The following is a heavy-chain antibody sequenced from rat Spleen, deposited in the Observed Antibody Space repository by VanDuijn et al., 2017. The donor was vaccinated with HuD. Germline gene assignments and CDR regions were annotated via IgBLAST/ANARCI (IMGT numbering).Heavy chain of an antibody. V-gene: IGHV5S13*01. CDR2: INSGGSNT. J-gene: IGHJ3*01. Sequence: EVQLVESDGGFVQPGGSLKLSCAASGFTFSSFAMAWVRQAPKKGLEWVATINSGGSNTYYPDSVKGRFTISRDNAKNTLYLQMDSLRSEDTATYYCATHGGGYGWFAYWGQGTLVTVSS. CDR1: GFTFSSFA. D-gene: IGHD1-11*01. CDR3: ATHGGGYGWFAY.